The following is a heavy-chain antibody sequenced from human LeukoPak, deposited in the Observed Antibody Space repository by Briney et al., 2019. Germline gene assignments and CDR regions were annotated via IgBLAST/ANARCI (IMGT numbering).Heavy chain of an antibody. D-gene: IGHD6-13*01. J-gene: IGHJ3*02. CDR3: ARDWHSSSWYRGRDAFDI. CDR2: IYYSGST. Sequence: SETLSLTRTVSGGSISSSSYYWGWIRQPPGKGLEWIGSIYYSGSTYYNPSLKSRVTISVDTSKNQFSLKLSSVTAADTAVYYCARDWHSSSWYRGRDAFDIWGQGTMVTVSS. CDR1: GGSISSSSYY. V-gene: IGHV4-39*07.